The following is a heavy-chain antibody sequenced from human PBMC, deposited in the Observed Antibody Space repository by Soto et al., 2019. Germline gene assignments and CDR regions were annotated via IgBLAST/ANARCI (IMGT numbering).Heavy chain of an antibody. Sequence: ASVKVSCKASGYTFTGYYMHWVRQAPGQGLEWMGWINPNSGGTNYAQKFQGWVTMTRDTSISTAYMGLSSLRAEDTAIYYCVSWVSAHFDFWGPGTLVTVSS. CDR2: INPNSGGT. D-gene: IGHD2-8*01. V-gene: IGHV1-2*04. J-gene: IGHJ4*02. CDR3: VSWVSAHFDF. CDR1: GYTFTGYY.